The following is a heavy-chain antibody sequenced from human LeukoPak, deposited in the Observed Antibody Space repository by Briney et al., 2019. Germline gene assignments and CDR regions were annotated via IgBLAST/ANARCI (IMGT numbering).Heavy chain of an antibody. CDR3: ARGQGLLWFGESGYDY. CDR2: ISSNGGST. Sequence: GGSLRLSCAASGFTFSSYAMHWVRQAPGKGLEYVSAISSNGGSTYYANSVKGRFTISRDNSKNTLYLQMGSLRAEDMAVYYCARGQGLLWFGESGYDYWGQGTLVTVSS. D-gene: IGHD3-10*01. J-gene: IGHJ4*02. V-gene: IGHV3-64*01. CDR1: GFTFSSYA.